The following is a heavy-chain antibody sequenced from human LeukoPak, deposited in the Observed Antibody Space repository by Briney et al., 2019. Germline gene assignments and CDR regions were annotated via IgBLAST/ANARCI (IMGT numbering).Heavy chain of an antibody. J-gene: IGHJ6*02. CDR2: IYSGGST. D-gene: IGHD5-18*01. CDR3: ARERYSYAPPYYYYGMDV. V-gene: IGHV3-53*01. Sequence: PGGSLRLSCAASGFTVSSNYMSWVRQAPGKGLEWVSVIYSGGSTYYADSVKGRFTISRDNSKNTLYLQMNSLRAEDTAVYYCARERYSYAPPYYYYGMDVWGQGTTVTVSS. CDR1: GFTVSSNY.